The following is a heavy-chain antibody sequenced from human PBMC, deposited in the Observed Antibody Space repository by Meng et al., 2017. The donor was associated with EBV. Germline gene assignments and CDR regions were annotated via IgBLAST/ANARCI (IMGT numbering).Heavy chain of an antibody. CDR1: GFPFSGSA. CDR2: IRSKAKSYAT. V-gene: IGHV3-73*02. Sequence: RVEYGGRLVPTGGSPKLCRVSAGFPFSGSAMQWVRQASGEGLVWVGRIRSKAKSYATAYAASVKGRFTISRDDSKNTAYLQMNSLKTEDTAVYYCTRMSSPLDYWGQGTLVTVSS. J-gene: IGHJ4*02. CDR3: TRMSSPLDY. D-gene: IGHD2-2*01.